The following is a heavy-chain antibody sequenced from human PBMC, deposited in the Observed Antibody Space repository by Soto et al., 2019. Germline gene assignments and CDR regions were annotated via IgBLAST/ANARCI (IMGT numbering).Heavy chain of an antibody. CDR2: INPKSRGT. CDR1: GYTFTDYF. CDR3: ARVTLKAGNWFDP. Sequence: ASVKVSCKASGYTFTDYFIHWVRQAPGQGFEWMGWINPKSRGTNYAQKFQGRVTMTRDTSNSTAYMELRGLTSDDTAVYYCARVTLKAGNWFDPWGQGTQVTVSS. J-gene: IGHJ5*02. V-gene: IGHV1-2*02.